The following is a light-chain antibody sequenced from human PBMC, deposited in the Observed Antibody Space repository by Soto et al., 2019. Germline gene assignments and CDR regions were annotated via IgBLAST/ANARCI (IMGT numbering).Light chain of an antibody. J-gene: IGKJ1*01. CDR1: QSVSSN. CDR3: QQYNNWPRT. Sequence: EIVMTQSPATLSVSPGERATLSCRASQSVSSNLAWYQQKPGHAPRLLIYGASTRTTGIRARFSGSRSETQFSLTISSLQSEDFAVYYCQQYNNWPRTFGQWTKVEIK. V-gene: IGKV3-15*01. CDR2: GAS.